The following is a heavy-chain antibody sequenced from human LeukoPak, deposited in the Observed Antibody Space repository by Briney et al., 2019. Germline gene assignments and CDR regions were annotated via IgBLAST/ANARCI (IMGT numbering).Heavy chain of an antibody. Sequence: SVKVSCKASGGSFRTYPISWVRQAPGQGLEWMGGLTQFFRRTNYTRKFQGRLTITTDESSSTAYMELSDLRSDDTAVYYCATSESGRSWDWFAPWGQGTLVTVSS. J-gene: IGHJ5*02. CDR1: GGSFRTYP. CDR3: ATSESGRSWDWFAP. D-gene: IGHD3-10*01. CDR2: LTQFFRRT. V-gene: IGHV1-69*05.